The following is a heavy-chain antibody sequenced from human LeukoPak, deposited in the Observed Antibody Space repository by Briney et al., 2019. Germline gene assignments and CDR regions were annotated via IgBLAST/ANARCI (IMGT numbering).Heavy chain of an antibody. Sequence: PSETLSLTCAVSGGSISSGGYYWSWIRQPPGKGLEWIGYIYYSGSTNYNPSLKSRVTISVDTSKNQFSLKLSSVTAADTAVYYCASVGYNWNYFRYWGQGTLVTVSS. V-gene: IGHV4-61*08. CDR2: IYYSGST. CDR3: ASVGYNWNYFRY. J-gene: IGHJ4*02. CDR1: GGSISSGGYY. D-gene: IGHD1-20*01.